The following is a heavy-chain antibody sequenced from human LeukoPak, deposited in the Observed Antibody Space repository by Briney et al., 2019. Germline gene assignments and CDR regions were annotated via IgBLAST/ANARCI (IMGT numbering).Heavy chain of an antibody. V-gene: IGHV1-2*02. J-gene: IGHJ4*02. CDR1: GYTFTAYY. CDR3: AKDAWALDY. CDR2: INPYSGGT. D-gene: IGHD7-27*01. Sequence: ASVKVSCKASGYTFTAYYMHWVRQAPGQGLEWMGWINPYSGGTNYAQKFQGRVIMTRDSSISTAYMELSSLRSDDTAVYYCAKDAWALDYWGQGTLVTVSS.